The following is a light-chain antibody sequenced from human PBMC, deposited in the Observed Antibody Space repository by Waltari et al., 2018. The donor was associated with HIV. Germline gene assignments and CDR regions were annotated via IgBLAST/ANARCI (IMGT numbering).Light chain of an antibody. CDR1: WQAIGSHV. V-gene: IGLV1-47*01. Sequence: QSVLTQPPSESATPGQRVAISCSGTWQAIGSHVVYWYQLLPGTTPKLLSSRVDRQPAGLPDRCSGSKSDSSASLAVTDLRSDDEGEYFCATWDNSLGTYSFGGGTKLTVL. CDR2: RVD. CDR3: ATWDNSLGTYS. J-gene: IGLJ2*01.